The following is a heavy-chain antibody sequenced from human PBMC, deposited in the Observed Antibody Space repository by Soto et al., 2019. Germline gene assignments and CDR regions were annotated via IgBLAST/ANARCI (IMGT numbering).Heavy chain of an antibody. CDR1: GFTFDDYA. V-gene: IGHV3-9*01. D-gene: IGHD3-22*01. Sequence: DVQLVESGGGLVQPGRSLRLSCAASGFTFDDYAMHWVRQAPGKGLEWVSGISWNSGSIGYADSVKGRFTISRDNAKNSLYLQMNSLRAEDTALYYCAKDRSRTYYYDSGNFDPWGQGTLVTVSS. CDR2: ISWNSGSI. J-gene: IGHJ5*02. CDR3: AKDRSRTYYYDSGNFDP.